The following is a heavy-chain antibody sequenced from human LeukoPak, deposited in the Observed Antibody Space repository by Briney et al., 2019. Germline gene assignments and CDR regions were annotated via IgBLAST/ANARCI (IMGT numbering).Heavy chain of an antibody. Sequence: SGGSLRLSCIASGFTFTTYAMSWVRQAPGKGLEWLSTVNSHGGSTYYAESVKGRFTISRDNSKSTLFLQMNYLRAEDTALYYCASYCDLAACQSADDYWGQGTLVTVSS. CDR2: VNSHGGST. J-gene: IGHJ4*02. CDR3: ASYCDLAACQSADDY. CDR1: GFTFTTYA. D-gene: IGHD2-21*01. V-gene: IGHV3-23*01.